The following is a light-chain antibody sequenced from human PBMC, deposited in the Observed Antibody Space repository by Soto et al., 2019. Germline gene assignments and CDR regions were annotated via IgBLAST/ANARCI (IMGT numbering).Light chain of an antibody. Sequence: QSALTQPRSVSGSPGQSVTISCTGTSSDVGGYNYVTWYQQHPGRAPKVMIYDVKTRPSGVPDRFSGSKSGNTASLTISELLAEDEADYYCYSYAGSYTFVFGTGTKLTVL. J-gene: IGLJ1*01. CDR3: YSYAGSYTFV. CDR1: SSDVGGYNY. V-gene: IGLV2-11*01. CDR2: DVK.